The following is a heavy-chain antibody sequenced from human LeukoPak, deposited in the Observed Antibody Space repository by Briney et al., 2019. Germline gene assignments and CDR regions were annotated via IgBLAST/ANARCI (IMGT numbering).Heavy chain of an antibody. CDR3: AKDRQTYCSSTSCSYFDY. CDR2: ISSSSSTI. V-gene: IGHV3-48*01. Sequence: GGSLRLSCAASGFTFSSYSMNWVRQAPGKGLEWVSYISSSSSTIYYADSVKGRFTISRDNSKNTLYLQMNSLRAEDTAVYYCAKDRQTYCSSTSCSYFDYWGQGTLVTVSS. J-gene: IGHJ4*02. D-gene: IGHD2-2*01. CDR1: GFTFSSYS.